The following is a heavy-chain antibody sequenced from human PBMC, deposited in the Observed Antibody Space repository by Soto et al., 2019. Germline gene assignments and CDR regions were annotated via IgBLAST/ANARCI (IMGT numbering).Heavy chain of an antibody. CDR1: GLTFSSFQ. D-gene: IGHD3-10*01. Sequence: GSLRLSCAASGLTFSSFQMNWVRQAPGKGLEWVSYISNGGGTTYYAGSVKGRFTISRDNAKNSLYLQMNSLRGADPAIYYCASEYGSGFTVYWGQGTLVTVSS. J-gene: IGHJ4*02. V-gene: IGHV3-48*03. CDR3: ASEYGSGFTVY. CDR2: ISNGGGTT.